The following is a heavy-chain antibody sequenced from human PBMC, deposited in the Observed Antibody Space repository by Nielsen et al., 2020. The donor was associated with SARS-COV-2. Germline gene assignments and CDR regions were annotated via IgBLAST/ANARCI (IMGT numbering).Heavy chain of an antibody. CDR1: GGSISSSSYY. V-gene: IGHV4-61*01. CDR2: IYYSGST. J-gene: IGHJ5*02. CDR3: ARDLNSGYYTMGFDP. D-gene: IGHD3-22*01. Sequence: SETLSLTCTVSGGSISSSSYYWGWIRQPPGKGLEWIGYIYYSGSTNYNPSLKSRVTISVDTSKNQFSLKLSSVTAADTAVYYCARDLNSGYYTMGFDPWGQGTLVTVSS.